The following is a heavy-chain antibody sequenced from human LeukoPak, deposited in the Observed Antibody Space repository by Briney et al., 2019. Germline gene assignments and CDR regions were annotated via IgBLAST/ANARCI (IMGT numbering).Heavy chain of an antibody. CDR3: ARERGDY. Sequence: SETLSPTCTVSGGSSSRYYWSWIGQHPGKGIEWIGYTYYSASTNHHPSLKSRVTISVDASKNQSPLKPSSVTAADTAVYYCARERGDYWGQGTLVTVSS. J-gene: IGHJ4*02. V-gene: IGHV4-59*01. CDR1: GGSSSRYY. CDR2: TYYSAST.